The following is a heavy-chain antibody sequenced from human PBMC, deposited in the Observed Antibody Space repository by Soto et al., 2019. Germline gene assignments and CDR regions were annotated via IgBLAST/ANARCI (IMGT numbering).Heavy chain of an antibody. CDR1: GGSISSGDYY. CDR3: ARAVGYYYYAMDA. Sequence: SETLSLTCTVSGGSISSGDYYWSWIRQPPGKGLEWIGDIYYSGNSSYNPSLKSRLTISMDTSKNQFSLKLSSVTAADTAVYYCARAVGYYYYAMDAWGQGTTVTVSS. J-gene: IGHJ6*02. D-gene: IGHD1-26*01. CDR2: IYYSGNS. V-gene: IGHV4-30-4*01.